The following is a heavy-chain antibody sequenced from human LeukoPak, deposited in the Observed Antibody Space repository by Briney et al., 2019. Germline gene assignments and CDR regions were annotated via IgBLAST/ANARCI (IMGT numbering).Heavy chain of an antibody. CDR3: ARVTYYYASGSLAVYYFDY. J-gene: IGHJ4*02. CDR1: GFIFSSYA. CDR2: ISGSGGST. Sequence: GGSLRLSCAASGFIFSSYAMSWVRQAPGKGLEWVSTISGSGGSTYYADSVKGRFTISRDNAKNTLYLQMNSLRAEDTAVYYCARVTYYYASGSLAVYYFDYWGQGTLVTVSS. V-gene: IGHV3-23*01. D-gene: IGHD3-10*01.